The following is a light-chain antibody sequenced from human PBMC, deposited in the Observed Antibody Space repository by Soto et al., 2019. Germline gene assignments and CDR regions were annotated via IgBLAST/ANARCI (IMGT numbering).Light chain of an antibody. V-gene: IGLV2-14*01. Sequence: QSALTQPASVSGSPGQSITISCTGTSSDVGGYNYVSWYQQHPGKAPKLLIYEVNNRPSGVSHRFSGYKSGNTASLTISGLQAEDEADYYCNSYTSSSTRVFGGGTKLTVL. CDR1: SSDVGGYNY. CDR3: NSYTSSSTRV. CDR2: EVN. J-gene: IGLJ2*01.